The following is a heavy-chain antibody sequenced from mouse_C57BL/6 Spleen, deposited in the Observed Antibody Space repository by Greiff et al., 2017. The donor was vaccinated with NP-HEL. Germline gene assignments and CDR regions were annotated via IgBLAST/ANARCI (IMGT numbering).Heavy chain of an antibody. D-gene: IGHD1-1*01. J-gene: IGHJ3*01. V-gene: IGHV1-61*01. CDR3: ARNYGSSYGFAY. CDR2: IYPSDSVT. CDR1: GYTFPSYW. Sequence: VQLQQPGAELVRPGSSVKLSCKASGYTFPSYWMAWVKQRPGQGLEWIGNIYPSDSVTHYNQTVKDKATLTVDKSSSIAYMQLSSLTSEDSAVYYCARNYGSSYGFAYWGQGTLVTISA.